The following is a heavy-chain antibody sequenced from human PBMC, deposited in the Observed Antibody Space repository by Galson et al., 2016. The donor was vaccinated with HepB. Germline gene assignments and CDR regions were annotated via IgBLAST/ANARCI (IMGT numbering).Heavy chain of an antibody. Sequence: SLRLSCAVPGFTFSSYSMSWVRQASGKGLEWVANINHGGSVAYYVDSVKGRFTISRDNAKNSLYLQMNSLRDEDTAVYYCVRENWHFDLWGRGTLVTVSS. CDR3: VRENWHFDL. CDR1: GFTFSSYS. V-gene: IGHV3-7*03. CDR2: INHGGSVA. J-gene: IGHJ2*01.